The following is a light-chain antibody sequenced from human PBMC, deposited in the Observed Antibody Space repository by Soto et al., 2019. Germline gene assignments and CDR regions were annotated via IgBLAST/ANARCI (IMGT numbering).Light chain of an antibody. J-gene: IGKJ2*01. CDR3: QQLNSYPPFT. V-gene: IGKV1-9*01. CDR2: AAS. CDR1: QGISNY. Sequence: DLQMTQSPSFLSASVGDRVTITCRASQGISNYLVWYQQKPGKAPKLLIYAASTLQSGVPSRFSGSGSGTEFTLTISSLQPEDFATYYCQQLNSYPPFTFGQGTKLEIK.